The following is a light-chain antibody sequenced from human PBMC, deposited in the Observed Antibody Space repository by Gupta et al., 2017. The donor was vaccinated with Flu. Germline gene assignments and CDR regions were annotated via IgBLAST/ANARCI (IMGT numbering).Light chain of an antibody. Sequence: QSALPQPPSVAGSPGQSVTISCTGTSSDVGGYNYVSWYQQHPGKAPKLMIYDVSKRPSGVPDRFSGSKSGNTASLTISGLQAEDEADYYCCSYAGSYTYWVFGGGTKLTVL. V-gene: IGLV2-11*01. CDR1: SSDVGGYNY. J-gene: IGLJ3*02. CDR3: CSYAGSYTYWV. CDR2: DVS.